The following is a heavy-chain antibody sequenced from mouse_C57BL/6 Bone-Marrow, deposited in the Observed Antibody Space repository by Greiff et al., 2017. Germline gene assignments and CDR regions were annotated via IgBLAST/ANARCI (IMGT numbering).Heavy chain of an antibody. V-gene: IGHV1-64*01. J-gene: IGHJ1*03. CDR1: GYTFTSYW. CDR2: IHPNSGST. Sequence: QVQLQQPGAELVKPGASVKLSCKASGYTFTSYWMHWVKQRPGQGLEWIGMIHPNSGSTNYNEKFKSKATLTVDNSSSTAYMQHSRLTSVDSAVNYCVYDYGYFDVWGTGTTVTVSS. CDR3: VYDYGYFDV. D-gene: IGHD2-3*01.